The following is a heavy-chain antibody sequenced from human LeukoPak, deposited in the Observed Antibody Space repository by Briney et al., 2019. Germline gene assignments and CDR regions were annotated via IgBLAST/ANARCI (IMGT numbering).Heavy chain of an antibody. CDR1: SASISSYY. CDR3: ARHEKLGQFDY. V-gene: IGHV4-59*08. Sequence: KSSETLSLTCTVSSASISSYYWSWIRQPPGKGLEWIGYVYYSGSANYNPSLKSRVTISVDTSKNQFSLKLSSVTAADTAVYYCARHEKLGQFDYWGQGTLVTVSS. CDR2: VYYSGSA. J-gene: IGHJ4*02. D-gene: IGHD3-10*01.